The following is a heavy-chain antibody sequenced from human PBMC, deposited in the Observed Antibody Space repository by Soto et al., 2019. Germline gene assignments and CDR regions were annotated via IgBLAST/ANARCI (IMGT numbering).Heavy chain of an antibody. D-gene: IGHD3-3*01. J-gene: IGHJ5*02. Sequence: PSETLCLTCTVSGGSISSYYWSWIRQPPGKGLEWIGYIYYSGSTNYNPSLKSRVTISVDTSKNQFSLKLSSVTAADTAVYYCARGSIFGVVYNWFDPWGQGTLVTVSS. CDR1: GGSISSYY. CDR2: IYYSGST. CDR3: ARGSIFGVVYNWFDP. V-gene: IGHV4-59*01.